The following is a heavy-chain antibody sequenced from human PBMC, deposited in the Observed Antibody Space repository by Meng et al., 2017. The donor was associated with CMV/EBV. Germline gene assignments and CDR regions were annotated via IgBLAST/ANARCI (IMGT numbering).Heavy chain of an antibody. J-gene: IGHJ5*02. CDR3: ARLAAISYLSLGWFDP. CDR1: GGSISSYY. CDR2: IYYSGST. D-gene: IGHD2-2*02. V-gene: IGHV4-59*01. Sequence: SETLSLTCTVSGGSISSYYWSWIRQPPGKGLEWIGYIYYSGSTNYNPSLKSRVTISVDTSKNQFSLKLSSVTAADTAVYYCARLAAISYLSLGWFDPWGQGTLVTVSS.